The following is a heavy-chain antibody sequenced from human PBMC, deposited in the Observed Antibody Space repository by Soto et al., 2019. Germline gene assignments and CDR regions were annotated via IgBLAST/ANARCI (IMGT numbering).Heavy chain of an antibody. CDR1: GYTFTSYG. V-gene: IGHV1-18*01. D-gene: IGHD2-2*01. J-gene: IGHJ5*02. Sequence: ASVKVSCKASGYTFTSYGISWVRQAPGQGLEWMGWISAYNGNTNYAQKLQGRVTMTTDTSTSTAYMELRSLRSDDTAVYYCARDLRVPAALGDWFDPWGQGTLVTVSS. CDR3: ARDLRVPAALGDWFDP. CDR2: ISAYNGNT.